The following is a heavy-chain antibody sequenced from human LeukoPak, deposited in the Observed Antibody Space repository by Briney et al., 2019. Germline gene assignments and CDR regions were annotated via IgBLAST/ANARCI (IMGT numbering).Heavy chain of an antibody. V-gene: IGHV4-59*08. CDR1: GDSLTSHF. CDR2: VFHSGTT. D-gene: IGHD5-24*01. Sequence: SETLSLTCNVSGDSLTSHFWSWIRQTPGKGLEWIGYVFHSGTTNYSPSLKSRVTISLDTSRKQFYLRLASVTAADTAVYYCARRMATVTDAFDIWGRGTMVSVSS. CDR3: ARRMATVTDAFDI. J-gene: IGHJ3*02.